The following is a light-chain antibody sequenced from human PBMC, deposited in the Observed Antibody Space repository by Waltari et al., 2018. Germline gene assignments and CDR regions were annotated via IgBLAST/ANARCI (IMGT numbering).Light chain of an antibody. CDR3: QQCYTFPYT. Sequence: DIVLTQSPDSLAVSLGERATINCKSSQSVLSRSNNKNYLGWYQQKPGQPPKLLITWAFTRGYGVPARFSGSGSGTDFTLTISGMQAEDVAVYFCQQCYTFPYTFGQGTQLEIK. J-gene: IGKJ2*01. CDR2: WAF. V-gene: IGKV4-1*01. CDR1: QSVLSRSNNKNY.